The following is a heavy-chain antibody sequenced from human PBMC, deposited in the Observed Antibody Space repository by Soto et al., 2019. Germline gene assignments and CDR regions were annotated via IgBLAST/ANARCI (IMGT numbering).Heavy chain of an antibody. CDR1: GFTFATAW. CDR2: IKSKIDGGTT. CDR3: TTDSHFTMKLDRFDY. J-gene: IGHJ4*01. V-gene: IGHV3-15*07. D-gene: IGHD3-22*01. Sequence: EVQLVESGGGLVEPGGSLRLSCAASGFTFATAWINWVRQAPGKGLEWVGRIKSKIDGGTTDFAAPVKGRFAISRDDSRNMVYFQMNSMEIEDTAVYYCTTDSHFTMKLDRFDYWGLGTLVTVSS.